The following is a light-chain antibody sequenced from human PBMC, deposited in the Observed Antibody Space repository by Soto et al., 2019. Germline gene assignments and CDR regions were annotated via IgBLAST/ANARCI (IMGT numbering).Light chain of an antibody. J-gene: IGKJ4*01. V-gene: IGKV3-15*01. CDR3: QQCRNWPLT. CDR2: DAS. Sequence: EIVMTQSPATLSVSTGEGATLSCKASQNVYNNLVWYQQRPGQPPRLLIYDASTRATGISARFSGSGYGTEFTLTISSLQSEDFAVYFCQQCRNWPLTFGGGTKVDI. CDR1: QNVYNN.